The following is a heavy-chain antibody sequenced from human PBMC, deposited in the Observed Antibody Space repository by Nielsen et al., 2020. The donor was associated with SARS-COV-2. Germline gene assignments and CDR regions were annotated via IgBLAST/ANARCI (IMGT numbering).Heavy chain of an antibody. Sequence: SETLSLTCTVSGASISSFYWSWIRQSPEKGLEWIAFSGSTNYNPSLKSRVTISLDTSKNQISLKVTSVTAADTAVYYCARHVGDFRSPYYDYWGQGILVTVSS. J-gene: IGHJ4*02. V-gene: IGHV4-59*08. CDR2: SGST. CDR3: ARHVGDFRSPYYDY. D-gene: IGHD3-16*01. CDR1: GASISSFY.